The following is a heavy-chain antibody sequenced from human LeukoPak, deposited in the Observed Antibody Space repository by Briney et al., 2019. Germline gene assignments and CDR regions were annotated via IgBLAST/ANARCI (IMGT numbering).Heavy chain of an antibody. CDR3: ARVKGIAAKDWFDP. V-gene: IGHV1-69*01. D-gene: IGHD6-25*01. CDR2: IIPIFGTA. J-gene: IGHJ5*02. CDR1: GGTFSSYA. Sequence: SVKVSCKASGGTFSSYAISWVRQAPGQGLEWMGGIIPIFGTANYAQKFQGRVTITADESTSTAYMELSSLRSEDTAVYYCARVKGIAAKDWFDPWGQGTLATVSS.